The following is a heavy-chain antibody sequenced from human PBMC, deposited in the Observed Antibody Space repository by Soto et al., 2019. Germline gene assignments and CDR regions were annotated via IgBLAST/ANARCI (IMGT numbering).Heavy chain of an antibody. D-gene: IGHD6-6*01. CDR3: ARDRGSSSVIDY. CDR1: GGTFSSYA. Sequence: SVKVSCKASGGTFSSYAISWVRQAPGQGLEWMGGIIPIFGTANYAQKFQGRVTITADESTSTAYMELSNLRSEDTAVYYCARDRGSSSVIDYWGQGTLVTVSS. J-gene: IGHJ4*02. CDR2: IIPIFGTA. V-gene: IGHV1-69*13.